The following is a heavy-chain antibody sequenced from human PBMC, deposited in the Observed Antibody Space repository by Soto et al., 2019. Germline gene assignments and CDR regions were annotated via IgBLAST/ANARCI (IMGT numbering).Heavy chain of an antibody. D-gene: IGHD1-20*01. CDR1: GYTFTSYY. V-gene: IGHV1-46*01. J-gene: IGHJ4*02. CDR3: AREGYNWNDGGDFDY. Sequence: ASVKVSCKASGYTFTSYYMHWVRQAPGQGLEWMGIINPSGGSTSYAQKFQGRVTMTRDTSTSTVYMELSSLRSEDTAVYYCAREGYNWNDGGDFDYWGQGTLVTVSS. CDR2: INPSGGST.